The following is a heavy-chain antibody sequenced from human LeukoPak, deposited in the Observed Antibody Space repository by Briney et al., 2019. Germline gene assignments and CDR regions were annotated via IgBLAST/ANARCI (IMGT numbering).Heavy chain of an antibody. V-gene: IGHV1-46*01. CDR3: ARARYYDSSGPSAYDY. Sequence: ASVKVSCKASGYTFTTYYLHWVRQAPGQGLEWMGIFNPRGGSTSYAQKFQGRVTMTRDTSTSTVYMELSSLRSEDTAVYYCARARYYDSSGPSAYDYWGQGTLVTVSS. D-gene: IGHD3-22*01. CDR2: FNPRGGST. CDR1: GYTFTTYY. J-gene: IGHJ4*02.